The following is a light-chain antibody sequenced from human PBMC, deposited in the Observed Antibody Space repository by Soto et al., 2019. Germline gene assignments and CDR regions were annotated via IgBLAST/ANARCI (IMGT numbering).Light chain of an antibody. V-gene: IGKV3-20*01. CDR3: QQYGMYT. J-gene: IGKJ2*01. Sequence: EIVLTQSPGTLSLSPGERATLSCRASQCVSSSYLAWYQQKPGQAPRLLIYGASSRATGIPDRFSGSGSGTDFTLTISRLEPEDFAVYYCQQYGMYTFGQGTKLEIK. CDR1: QCVSSSY. CDR2: GAS.